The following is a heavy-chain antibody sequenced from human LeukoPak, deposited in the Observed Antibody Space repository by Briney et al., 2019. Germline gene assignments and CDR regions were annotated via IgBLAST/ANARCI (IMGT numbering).Heavy chain of an antibody. Sequence: GGSVRLSCAASGFTFSSYWMRWVRQAPGRGGEGVANIKQDGSDKYYVDSVQGRFTIPRDNAKNSLYLQMNSLRAEDTAVYYCARGQWLVTSPFDIWGQGTMVTVSS. CDR1: GFTFSSYW. CDR3: ARGQWLVTSPFDI. J-gene: IGHJ3*02. V-gene: IGHV3-7*01. D-gene: IGHD6-19*01. CDR2: IKQDGSDK.